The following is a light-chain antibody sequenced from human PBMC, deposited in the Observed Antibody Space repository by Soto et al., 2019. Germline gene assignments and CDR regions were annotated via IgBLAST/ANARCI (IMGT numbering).Light chain of an antibody. CDR2: ETS. CDR1: QNVRSY. V-gene: IGKV1-39*01. J-gene: IGKJ3*01. CDR3: QQTFSIPRT. Sequence: DLQMTQSPSSLSASVGDRVTIACRASQNVRSYLNWYRQRPGKAPKLLISETSTLESGVPSKFSGTGYGTDFTLTISSLQPEDFATYYCQQTFSIPRTFGPGTKVDIK.